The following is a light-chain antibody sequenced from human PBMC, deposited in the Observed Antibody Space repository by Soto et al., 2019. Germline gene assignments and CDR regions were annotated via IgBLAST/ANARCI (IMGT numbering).Light chain of an antibody. CDR3: SSYTSSTTISVV. CDR2: GVT. Sequence: QSALTQPASVSGSPGQSITISCTGTSSDVGGYNYVSWYQQHPGKAPKLMIYGVTNRPSGVSNRFSGSKSGNTASLTISGLQDEDEADYYCSSYTSSTTISVVFGGGTKLTVL. V-gene: IGLV2-14*01. CDR1: SSDVGGYNY. J-gene: IGLJ2*01.